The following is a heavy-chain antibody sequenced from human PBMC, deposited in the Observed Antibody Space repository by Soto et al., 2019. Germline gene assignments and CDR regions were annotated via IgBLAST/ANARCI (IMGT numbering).Heavy chain of an antibody. CDR2: IYFSGKS. V-gene: IGHV4-39*01. CDR1: GGSISSSSHY. Sequence: SETLSLTCTVSGGSISSSSHYWGWIRQPPGKGLEWIANIYFSGKSYYNQSLKSRVTISVDASKNQFSLKLSSVTAADTAVYYCAKHYFGVYSSGWDHPQVWGQGTLVTVSS. D-gene: IGHD6-19*01. J-gene: IGHJ4*02. CDR3: AKHYFGVYSSGWDHPQV.